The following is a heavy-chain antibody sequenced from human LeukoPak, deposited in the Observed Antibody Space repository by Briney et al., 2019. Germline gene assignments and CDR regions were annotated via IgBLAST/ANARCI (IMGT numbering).Heavy chain of an antibody. CDR3: AREPRRFSGYFDY. D-gene: IGHD1-26*01. CDR1: GGSISNYY. J-gene: IGHJ4*02. V-gene: IGHV4-4*07. Sequence: SETLSLTCTVPGGSISNYYWSWLRQPAGKRLEWIGRIYTSGSTNYNPPLQSRVTISVDQSKNQFPLKLSSATAADTAVYYCAREPRRFSGYFDYWGQGSLVTVSS. CDR2: IYTSGST.